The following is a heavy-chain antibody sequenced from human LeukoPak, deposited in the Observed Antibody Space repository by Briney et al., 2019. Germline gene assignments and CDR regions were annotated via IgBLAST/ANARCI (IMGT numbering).Heavy chain of an antibody. Sequence: SETLSLTCAVYGGSFSGYYWSWIRQPPGKVLEWIGEINQSGSNNYNPSLKSRVTISVDTSKNQFSLKLSSVTAADTAVYYCARGEDGDYYFQHWGQGTLVTVSS. CDR1: GGSFSGYY. V-gene: IGHV4-34*01. CDR2: INQSGSN. D-gene: IGHD4-17*01. CDR3: ARGEDGDYYFQH. J-gene: IGHJ1*01.